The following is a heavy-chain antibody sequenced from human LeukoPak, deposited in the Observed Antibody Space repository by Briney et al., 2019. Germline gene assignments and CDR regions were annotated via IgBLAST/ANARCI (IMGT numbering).Heavy chain of an antibody. CDR3: ARRGRSSSSGWFDP. CDR1: GGSISSGDYY. J-gene: IGHJ5*02. V-gene: IGHV4-31*03. D-gene: IGHD6-6*01. CDR2: IHYSGSA. Sequence: SETLSLTCTVSGGSISSGDYYWSWIRQHPGKGLEWIGYIHYSGSAYYNPSLKSRVTISVDTSKNQFSLKLSSVTAADTAVYYCARRGRSSSSGWFDPWGQGTLVTVSS.